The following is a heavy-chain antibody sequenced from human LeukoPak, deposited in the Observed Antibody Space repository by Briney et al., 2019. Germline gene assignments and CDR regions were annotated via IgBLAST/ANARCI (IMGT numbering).Heavy chain of an antibody. CDR2: INPNSGGT. J-gene: IGHJ3*02. Sequence: ASVKVSCKASGYTFTGYYMHWVRQAPGQGLEWMGWINPNSGGTNYAQKFQGRVTMTRDTSISTAYMELSRLRSDDTAVYYCARAIYYYDSSGFEDAFDIWGRGTMVTVSS. V-gene: IGHV1-2*02. D-gene: IGHD3-22*01. CDR1: GYTFTGYY. CDR3: ARAIYYYDSSGFEDAFDI.